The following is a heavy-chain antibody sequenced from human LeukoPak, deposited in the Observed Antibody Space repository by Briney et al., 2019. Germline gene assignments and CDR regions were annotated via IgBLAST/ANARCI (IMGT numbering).Heavy chain of an antibody. CDR3: ARGPAWGYSSPYYFDY. CDR1: GYTFTSYY. CDR2: INPSGGST. J-gene: IGHJ4*02. Sequence: ASVKVSCKASGYTFTSYYMHWVRQAPGQGLEWMGIINPSGGSTSYAQKFQGRVTMTRETSTSTVYMELSSLISEDTAVYYCARGPAWGYSSPYYFDYWGQGTLVTVSS. V-gene: IGHV1-46*01. D-gene: IGHD5-18*01.